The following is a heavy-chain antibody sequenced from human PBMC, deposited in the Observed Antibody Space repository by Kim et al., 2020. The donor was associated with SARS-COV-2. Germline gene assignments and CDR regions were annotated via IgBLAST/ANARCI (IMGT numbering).Heavy chain of an antibody. CDR3: ARGGVFLVTSSCDFDL. CDR2: IYFSGTS. CDR1: GGSISSVNLA. J-gene: IGHJ2*01. D-gene: IGHD2-21*01. V-gene: IGHV4-30-2*01. Sequence: SETLSLTCRISGGSISSVNLAWSWIRQPPGKGPEWLGYIYFSGTSHYNPALGRRATLSIERSKNHFTLQLRSVTAADTAVYFCARGGVFLVTSSCDFDL.